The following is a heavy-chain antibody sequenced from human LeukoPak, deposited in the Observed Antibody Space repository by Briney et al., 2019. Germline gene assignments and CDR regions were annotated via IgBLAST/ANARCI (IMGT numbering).Heavy chain of an antibody. CDR3: TRGWWDVDIVATIILDY. D-gene: IGHD5-12*01. V-gene: IGHV3-49*03. Sequence: PGGSLRLSCTASGFTFSAYAMSWFRQAPGKGLEWVGFIRSKVYSGTTEYAASVKGRFTISRDDSKSIVYLQMNSLKTDDTAVYYCTRGWWDVDIVATIILDYWGQGTLVTVSS. CDR1: GFTFSAYA. J-gene: IGHJ4*02. CDR2: IRSKVYSGTT.